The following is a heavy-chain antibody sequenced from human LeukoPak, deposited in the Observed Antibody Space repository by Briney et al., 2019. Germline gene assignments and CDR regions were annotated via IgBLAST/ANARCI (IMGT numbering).Heavy chain of an antibody. CDR3: AREGSSSV. J-gene: IGHJ4*02. CDR2: IDHSGTT. CDR1: Y. Sequence: YWIGWVRQPPGKGLEWIGYIDHSGTTYYNPSLKSRATISADTSKNQFSLKVSSVSDADTAVYYCAREGSSSVWGQGTLVTVSS. D-gene: IGHD6-6*01. V-gene: IGHV4-30-4*08.